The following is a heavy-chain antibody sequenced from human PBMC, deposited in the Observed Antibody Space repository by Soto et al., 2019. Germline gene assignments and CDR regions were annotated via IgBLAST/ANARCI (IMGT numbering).Heavy chain of an antibody. Sequence: GASVKVSCKASGGTFSSYAISWVRQAPGQGLEWMGGIIPIFGTANYAQKFQGRVTITADESTSAAYMELSSLRAEDTAVYYCARTSIAAASPNYYYYYGMDVWGQGTTVTVSS. CDR1: GGTFSSYA. D-gene: IGHD6-13*01. J-gene: IGHJ6*02. CDR3: ARTSIAAASPNYYYYYGMDV. CDR2: IIPIFGTA. V-gene: IGHV1-69*13.